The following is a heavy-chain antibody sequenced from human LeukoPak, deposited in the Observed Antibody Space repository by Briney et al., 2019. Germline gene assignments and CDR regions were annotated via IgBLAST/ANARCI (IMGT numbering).Heavy chain of an antibody. D-gene: IGHD3-10*02. CDR1: GITLSNYG. CDR2: ISDSGGST. Sequence: PGGSLRLSCAVSGITLSNYGMSWVRQAPGKGLEWVAGISDSGGSTKYADSVKGRFTISRDNSKNTLYLQMNSLRAEDTAVYYCATVPDPYDRGHYWGQGTLVTVSS. CDR3: ATVPDPYDRGHY. V-gene: IGHV3-23*01. J-gene: IGHJ4*02.